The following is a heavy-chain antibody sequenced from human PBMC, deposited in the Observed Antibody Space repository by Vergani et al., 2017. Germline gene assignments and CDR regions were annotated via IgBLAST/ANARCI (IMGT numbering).Heavy chain of an antibody. Sequence: EVQLLESGGGLVQPGGSLRLSCAASGFTFSSYAMSWVRQAPGKGLEWVSAISGSGGSTYYADSVKGRFTISRDNAKNSLYLQMNSLRAEDTAVYYCARGDIVVVPAALYYYYGMDVWGQGTTVTVSS. J-gene: IGHJ6*02. CDR3: ARGDIVVVPAALYYYYGMDV. D-gene: IGHD2-2*01. V-gene: IGHV3-23*01. CDR2: ISGSGGST. CDR1: GFTFSSYA.